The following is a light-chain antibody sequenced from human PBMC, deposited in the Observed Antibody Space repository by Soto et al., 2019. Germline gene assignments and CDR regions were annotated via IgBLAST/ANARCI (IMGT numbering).Light chain of an antibody. Sequence: QSVLTQPRSVSGSPGQSVTISCTGTSSDVGGYYYVSWFQQHPGKAPKLLIYDVNKRPSGVPDRFSASKSGTTASLTISGLQLEHEADSYCSSYNSSSTLVFGGGTKVTV. CDR3: SSYNSSSTLV. V-gene: IGLV2-11*01. CDR1: SSDVGGYYY. CDR2: DVN. J-gene: IGLJ3*02.